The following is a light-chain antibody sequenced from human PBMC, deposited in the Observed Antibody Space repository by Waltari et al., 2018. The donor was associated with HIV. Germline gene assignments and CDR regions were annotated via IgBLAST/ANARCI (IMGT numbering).Light chain of an antibody. V-gene: IGKV1-39*01. CDR1: QTIRNY. J-gene: IGKJ1*01. Sequence: DIQMTQSPSSLSASVGDRVTITCRASQTIRNYLHWYQQKPGRAPNLLLSAASNLLSGVPSRFSGSSSGTDFILTITSLQPEDFATYYCQQTYSTPWTFGQGTQVEIK. CDR3: QQTYSTPWT. CDR2: AAS.